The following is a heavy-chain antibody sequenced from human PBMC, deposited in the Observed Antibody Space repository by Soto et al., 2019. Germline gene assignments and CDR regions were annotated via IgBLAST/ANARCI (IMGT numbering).Heavy chain of an antibody. V-gene: IGHV1-2*02. CDR1: GYTFSGYHY. Sequence: GASVKVSCKASGYTFSGYHYMHWVRQAPGQGLEWMGWINPISGGTNYAQKFQGRVTMTRDTSISTAYMELSSLSSDDTAVYYCARRTFDYTNPQSPLTFSDHWGQGTLVTVSS. D-gene: IGHD4-4*01. J-gene: IGHJ4*02. CDR3: ARRTFDYTNPQSPLTFSDH. CDR2: INPISGGT.